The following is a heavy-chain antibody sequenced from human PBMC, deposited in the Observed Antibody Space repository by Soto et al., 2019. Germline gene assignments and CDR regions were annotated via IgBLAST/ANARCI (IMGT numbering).Heavy chain of an antibody. CDR3: ARENQYYDILTGYFNDY. CDR2: ISAYNGNT. J-gene: IGHJ4*02. Sequence: QVQLVQSGAEVKKPGASVKVSCRASGYTFTNYGISWVRQAPGQGLEWVGWISAYNGNTNYAQKLQGRVTMTTDTSMRTAYMELRSLRSDDTAVYYCARENQYYDILTGYFNDYWGQGTLVTVSS. V-gene: IGHV1-18*01. D-gene: IGHD3-9*01. CDR1: GYTFTNYG.